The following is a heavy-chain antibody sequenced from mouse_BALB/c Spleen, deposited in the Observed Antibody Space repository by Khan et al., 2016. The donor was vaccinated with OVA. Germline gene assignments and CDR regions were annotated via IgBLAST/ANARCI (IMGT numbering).Heavy chain of an antibody. V-gene: IGHV5-6*01. CDR2: ISSGGHYT. Sequence: EVNVVESGGDLVKPGGSLKLSCAASGFTFSTYGMSWVRQTPDMRLEWVATISSGGHYTYYPDSVKGRFTISRDNAKNTLYLQMSSLKSEDTAIYYCARLAYYYNSEGFAYWGQGTLVTVSA. D-gene: IGHD1-1*01. J-gene: IGHJ3*01. CDR1: GFTFSTYG. CDR3: ARLAYYYNSEGFAY.